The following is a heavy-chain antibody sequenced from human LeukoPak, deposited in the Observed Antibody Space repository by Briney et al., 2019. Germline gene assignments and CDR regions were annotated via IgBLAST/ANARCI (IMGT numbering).Heavy chain of an antibody. CDR3: ARDLSWVAGILDY. CDR2: IIPILGIA. CDR1: GGTFSSYT. D-gene: IGHD6-19*01. Sequence: SVKVSCKASGGTFSSYTISWVRQAPGQGLEWMGRIIPILGIANYAQKFQGRVTITADKSTSTAYMELSSLRSEDTAVYYCARDLSWVAGILDYWGRGTLVTVSS. V-gene: IGHV1-69*04. J-gene: IGHJ4*02.